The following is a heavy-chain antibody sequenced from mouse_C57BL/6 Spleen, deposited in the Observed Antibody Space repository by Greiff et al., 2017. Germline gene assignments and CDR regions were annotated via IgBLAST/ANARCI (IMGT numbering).Heavy chain of an antibody. CDR2: IYPRSGNT. CDR1: GYTFTSYG. V-gene: IGHV1-81*01. CDR3: ARSETTVVATGDY. D-gene: IGHD1-1*01. J-gene: IGHJ2*01. Sequence: VQLVESGAELARPGASVKLSCKASGYTFTSYGISWVKQRTGQGLEWIGEIYPRSGNTYYNEKFKGKATLTADKSSSTAYMELRSLTSEDSAVYFCARSETTVVATGDYWGQGTTLTVSS.